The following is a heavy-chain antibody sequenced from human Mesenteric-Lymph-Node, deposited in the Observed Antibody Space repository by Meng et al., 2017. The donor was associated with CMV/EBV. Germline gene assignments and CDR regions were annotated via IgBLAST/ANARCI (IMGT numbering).Heavy chain of an antibody. CDR2: INHSGRT. D-gene: IGHD6-6*01. J-gene: IGHJ4*02. CDR3: ARRPLIAARPSPPFDY. V-gene: IGHV4-34*01. Sequence: YGESFCGYYWGSVHQPPGKGLGWIGEINHSGRTNYNPSLKSRVTISVDTSKNQFSLKLSSVTAADTAVYYCARRPLIAARPSPPFDYWGQGTLVTVSS. CDR1: GESFCGYY.